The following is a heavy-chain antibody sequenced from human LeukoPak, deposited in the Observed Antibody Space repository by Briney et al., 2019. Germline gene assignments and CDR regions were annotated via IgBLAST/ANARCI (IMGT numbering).Heavy chain of an antibody. Sequence: QPGGSLRLSCAASGFAFSSYSMNWVRQAPGKGLEWVSYITSSSSAIYYADSVKGRFTISRDNAKNSLYLQMNSLRAEDTAVYYCARKSGSSGYPSDYWGQGTVVTVSS. J-gene: IGHJ4*02. CDR3: ARKSGSSGYPSDY. D-gene: IGHD3-22*01. CDR1: GFAFSSYS. V-gene: IGHV3-48*01. CDR2: ITSSSSAI.